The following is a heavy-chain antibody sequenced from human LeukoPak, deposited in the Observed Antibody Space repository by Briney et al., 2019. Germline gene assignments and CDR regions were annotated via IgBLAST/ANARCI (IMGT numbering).Heavy chain of an antibody. CDR2: IIPIFGTA. Sequence: SVKVACKASGGTFSSYAISWVRQAPGQGLEWMGGIIPIFGTANHAQKFQGRVTITTDESTSTAYMELSSLRSEDTAVYYCARGPELERFDYWGQGTLVTVSS. CDR1: GGTFSSYA. CDR3: ARGPELERFDY. D-gene: IGHD1-1*01. V-gene: IGHV1-69*05. J-gene: IGHJ4*02.